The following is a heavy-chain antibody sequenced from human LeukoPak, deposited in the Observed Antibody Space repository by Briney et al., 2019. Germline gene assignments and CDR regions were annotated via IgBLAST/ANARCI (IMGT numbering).Heavy chain of an antibody. D-gene: IGHD4-17*01. CDR2: IIPIFSTE. Sequence: SVKVSCKASGGTFSSYAISWIRQAPGQGLEWMGWIIPIFSTENYAKKIQGRVTITADESTSTAYMELSSLRSEDTAVYYCARDTPPYGDYAGDAFDIWGQGTMVTVSS. J-gene: IGHJ3*02. CDR3: ARDTPPYGDYAGDAFDI. CDR1: GGTFSSYA. V-gene: IGHV1-69*13.